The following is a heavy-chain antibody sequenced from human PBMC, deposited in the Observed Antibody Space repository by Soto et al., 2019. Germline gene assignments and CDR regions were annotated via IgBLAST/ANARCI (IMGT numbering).Heavy chain of an antibody. CDR2: ISFDGSSA. Sequence: QVQLVESGGGVVQPGMSPRLSCAASGLTFDIFAMHWVRQAPGKGLEWVAVISFDGSSAHYADSVEGRFTISRDNSKSTVYLQMDSARPEDTAVYYCATGYATTWFLYGLDVWGQGTWVIVFS. J-gene: IGHJ6*02. CDR3: ATGYATTWFLYGLDV. CDR1: GLTFDIFA. V-gene: IGHV3-30-3*01. D-gene: IGHD3-9*01.